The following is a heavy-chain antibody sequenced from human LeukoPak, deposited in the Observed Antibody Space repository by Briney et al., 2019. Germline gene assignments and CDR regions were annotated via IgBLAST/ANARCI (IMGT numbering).Heavy chain of an antibody. D-gene: IGHD3-3*01. CDR3: ARDFTPEWFDIH. J-gene: IGHJ4*02. CDR1: GLAFSSYS. CDR2: ISYDGSDE. Sequence: SGGSLRLSCVASGLAFSSYSMHWVHQAPGKGLEWVGVISYDGSDEYYTDSVKGRFTISRDNSKNTVYLQMNSLRADDTAVYYCARDFTPEWFDIHWGQGTLVTVS. V-gene: IGHV3-30*04.